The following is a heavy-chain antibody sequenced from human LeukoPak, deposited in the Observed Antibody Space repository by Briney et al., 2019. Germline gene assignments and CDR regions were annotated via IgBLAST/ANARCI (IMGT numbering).Heavy chain of an antibody. CDR2: IYSGGST. CDR3: ARGGIAAAGPIDS. CDR1: GFTVSSNY. V-gene: IGHV3-53*01. Sequence: GGSLRLSCAASGFTVSSNYMRWVRQAPGKGLEWVSVIYSGGSTYYADSLKGRFTISRDNTKNSLYLQMSSLRAEDTAVYYCARGGIAAAGPIDSWGPGTLVTVSS. J-gene: IGHJ4*02. D-gene: IGHD6-13*01.